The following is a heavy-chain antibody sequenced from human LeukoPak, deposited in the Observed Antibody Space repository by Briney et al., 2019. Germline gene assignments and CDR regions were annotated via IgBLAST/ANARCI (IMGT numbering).Heavy chain of an antibody. CDR1: GFTFSSYS. Sequence: GGLRLSCAASGFTFSSYSMNWGRQAPGKGLEWVSSISSSSSYIYYADSVKGRFTISRDNAKNSLYLQMNSLRAEDTAVYYCARTEYDWYFDLWGRGTLVTVSS. D-gene: IGHD2-2*01. CDR2: ISSSSSYI. V-gene: IGHV3-21*01. CDR3: ARTEYDWYFDL. J-gene: IGHJ2*01.